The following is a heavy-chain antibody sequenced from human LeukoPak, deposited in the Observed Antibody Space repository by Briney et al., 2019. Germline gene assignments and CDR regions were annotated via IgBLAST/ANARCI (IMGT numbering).Heavy chain of an antibody. CDR1: GYSFTTYG. V-gene: IGHV1-18*01. CDR2: ISAYNGNT. D-gene: IGHD3-3*01. CDR3: ARDGPYYDFWSGSYYYGMDV. J-gene: IGHJ6*02. Sequence: GASVKVSCKASGYSFTTYGISWVRQAPGQGLEWMGWISAYNGNTNYAQKLQGRVTMTTDTSTSTAYMELRSLRSDDTAVYYCARDGPYYDFWSGSYYYGMDVWGQGTTVTVSS.